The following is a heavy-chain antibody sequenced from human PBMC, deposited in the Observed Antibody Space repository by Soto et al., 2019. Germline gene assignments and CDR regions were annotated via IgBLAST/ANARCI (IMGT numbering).Heavy chain of an antibody. Sequence: QVQLQQWGAGLLKPSETLSLTCAVYGGSFSGYYWSWIRQPPGKGLEWIGEVNHSGSTNYNPSLKRRVTISVDTSKTQFSLKLSSVTAADTAVYYCARGPEAIYGSGSYIVYWGQGTLVTVSS. V-gene: IGHV4-34*01. CDR2: VNHSGST. D-gene: IGHD3-10*01. CDR3: ARGPEAIYGSGSYIVY. J-gene: IGHJ4*02. CDR1: GGSFSGYY.